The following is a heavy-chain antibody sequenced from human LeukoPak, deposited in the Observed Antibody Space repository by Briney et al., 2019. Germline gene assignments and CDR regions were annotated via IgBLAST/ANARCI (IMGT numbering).Heavy chain of an antibody. CDR1: GGTFSSYA. J-gene: IGHJ4*02. CDR3: ARGPDPKRMQWPDY. Sequence: GSSVTVSCKASGGTFSSYAISWVRQAPGQGLEWMGGIIPIFGTANYAQKFQGRVTITADEPTSTAYMELSSLRSEDTAVYYCARGPDPKRMQWPDYWGQGTLVTVSS. V-gene: IGHV1-69*01. CDR2: IIPIFGTA. D-gene: IGHD6-19*01.